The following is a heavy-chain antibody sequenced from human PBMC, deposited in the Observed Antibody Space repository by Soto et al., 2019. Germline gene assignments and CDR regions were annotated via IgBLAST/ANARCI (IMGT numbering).Heavy chain of an antibody. CDR2: INPSGGHT. V-gene: IGHV1-46*01. J-gene: IGHJ4*02. Sequence: QVQLMQSGAEVKKPGASVKVSCKASGNTFTNYYIHWVRQAPGQGLEWMGTINPSGGHTTYAQKFLGRVTMTRDTSTSTLYMELNSLRSEDTAVYYCARGGHVVLVTAAFDYWGQGTLVTVSS. CDR1: GNTFTNYY. D-gene: IGHD2-21*02. CDR3: ARGGHVVLVTAAFDY.